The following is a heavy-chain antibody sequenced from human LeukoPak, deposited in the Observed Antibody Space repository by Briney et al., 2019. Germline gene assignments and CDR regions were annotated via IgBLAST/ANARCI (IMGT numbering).Heavy chain of an antibody. CDR3: AREAVAGLCLDY. CDR1: GYTFSSYW. D-gene: IGHD6-19*01. CDR2: INSDGSST. V-gene: IGHV3-74*01. J-gene: IGHJ4*02. Sequence: GGSLRLSCAASGYTFSSYWMHWVRHAPGKGRVWVSRINSDGSSTSYADSVKGRFTISRDNAKNTLYLQMNSLRAEDTAVYYCAREAVAGLCLDYWGQGTLVTVSS.